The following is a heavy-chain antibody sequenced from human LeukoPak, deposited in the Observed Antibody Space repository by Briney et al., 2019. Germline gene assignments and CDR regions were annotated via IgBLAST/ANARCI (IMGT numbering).Heavy chain of an antibody. CDR3: ARDKSTRRYYYDSSGYSGYYGMDV. Sequence: SETLSLTCTVSGGSISSYYWSWIRQPPGKGLEWIGYIYYSGSTNYNPSLKGRVTISVDTSKNQFSLKLSSVTAADTAVYYCARDKSTRRYYYDSSGYSGYYGMDVWGQGTTVTVSS. D-gene: IGHD3-22*01. CDR1: GGSISSYY. J-gene: IGHJ6*02. CDR2: IYYSGST. V-gene: IGHV4-59*01.